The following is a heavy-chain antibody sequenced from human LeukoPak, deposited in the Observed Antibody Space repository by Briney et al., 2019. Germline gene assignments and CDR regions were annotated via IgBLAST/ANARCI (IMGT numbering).Heavy chain of an antibody. V-gene: IGHV3-21*01. Sequence: GGSLRLSCAASGFTFSSYSMNWVRQAPGKGLEWVSSISSSSSYIYYADSVKGRFTISRDNAKNSLYLQMNSLRAEDTAVYYCARVGQRVWDVGFYLDYWGQGTLVTVSS. CDR3: ARVGQRVWDVGFYLDY. J-gene: IGHJ4*02. D-gene: IGHD3-16*01. CDR2: ISSSSSYI. CDR1: GFTFSSYS.